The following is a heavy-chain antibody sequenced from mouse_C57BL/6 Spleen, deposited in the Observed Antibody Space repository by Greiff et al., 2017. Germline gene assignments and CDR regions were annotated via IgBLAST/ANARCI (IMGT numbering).Heavy chain of an antibody. D-gene: IGHD2-5*01. CDR2: ISDGGSYT. J-gene: IGHJ4*01. Sequence: EVKLVESGGGLVKPGGSLKLSCAASGFTFSSYAMSWVRQTPEKRLEWVATISDGGSYTYYPDNVKGRFTISRDNAKNNLYLQMSHLKSEDTAMYYCARDPHYYSNYWYAMDYWGQGTSVTVSS. CDR1: GFTFSSYA. V-gene: IGHV5-4*01. CDR3: ARDPHYYSNYWYAMDY.